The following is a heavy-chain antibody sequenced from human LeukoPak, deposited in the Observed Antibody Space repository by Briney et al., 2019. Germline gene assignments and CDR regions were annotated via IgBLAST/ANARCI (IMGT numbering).Heavy chain of an antibody. V-gene: IGHV4-34*01. Sequence: SETLSLTCAVYGGSFSGYYWSWIRQPPGKGLEWIGEINHSGSTNYNPSLKSRVTISVDTSKSQFSLRLSSVTAADTAVFYCAREAKSYDGDGYYLDYWGQGILVTVAS. CDR2: INHSGST. D-gene: IGHD3-22*01. J-gene: IGHJ4*02. CDR3: AREAKSYDGDGYYLDY. CDR1: GGSFSGYY.